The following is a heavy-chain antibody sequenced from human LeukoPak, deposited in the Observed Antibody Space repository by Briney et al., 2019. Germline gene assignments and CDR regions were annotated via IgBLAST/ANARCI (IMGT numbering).Heavy chain of an antibody. Sequence: GASVKVSCKASGYTFTSYAMNWVRQAPGQGLEWMGWINTNTGNPTYAQGFTGRFVFSLDTSVSTAYLQISSLKAEDTAVYYCVKGEAYYYDSSGYHSDYWGQGTLVTVSS. CDR1: GYTFTSYA. V-gene: IGHV7-4-1*02. J-gene: IGHJ4*02. CDR2: INTNTGNP. CDR3: VKGEAYYYDSSGYHSDY. D-gene: IGHD3-22*01.